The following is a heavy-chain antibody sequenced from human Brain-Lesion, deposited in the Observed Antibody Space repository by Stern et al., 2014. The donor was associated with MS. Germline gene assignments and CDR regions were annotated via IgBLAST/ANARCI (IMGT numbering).Heavy chain of an antibody. Sequence: VQLVQSGPGLVKPSETLSLTCTVAGGSVSSTSYAWAWIRQPPGKGLEWIGTIYYSGNTYYSPSLKSRLTISLDQSKHQFSLPLRSVTAADTAVYYCAGEEDIRYCSGGSCTGNWFDPWGQGTLVTVSS. V-gene: IGHV4-39*01. CDR1: GGSVSSTSYA. J-gene: IGHJ5*02. D-gene: IGHD2-15*01. CDR2: IYYSGNT. CDR3: AGEEDIRYCSGGSCTGNWFDP.